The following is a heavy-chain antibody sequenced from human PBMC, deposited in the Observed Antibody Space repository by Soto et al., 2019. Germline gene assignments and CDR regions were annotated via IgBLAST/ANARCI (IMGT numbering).Heavy chain of an antibody. CDR1: GGTFSSYT. J-gene: IGHJ1*01. D-gene: IGHD6-13*01. CDR3: ARGQQLVTAEYCQH. Sequence: QVQLVQSGAEVKKPGSSVKVSCKASGGTFSSYTISWVRQAPGQGLEWMGRIIPILGIANYAQKFQGRVTITADKSSSTAYMERSSLRSEDTAVYYCARGQQLVTAEYCQHWGQGTLVTVSS. CDR2: IIPILGIA. V-gene: IGHV1-69*02.